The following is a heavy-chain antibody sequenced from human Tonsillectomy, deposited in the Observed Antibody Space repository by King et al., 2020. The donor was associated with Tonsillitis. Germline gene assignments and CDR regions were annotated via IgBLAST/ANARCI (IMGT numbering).Heavy chain of an antibody. CDR1: GFTLSSYS. CDR2: ISSSSRYI. V-gene: IGHV3-21*01. J-gene: IGHJ6*02. CDR3: ARSEYSSSSYGMDV. Sequence: QLVQSGGGLVKPGGSLRLSCVASGFTLSSYSMNWVRQAPGKGLECVSSISSSSRYIYYADSVKGRLTISRDNAKKSLYLQMNSLRAEDTAVYYCARSEYSSSSYGMDVWGQGTTVTVSS. D-gene: IGHD6-6*01.